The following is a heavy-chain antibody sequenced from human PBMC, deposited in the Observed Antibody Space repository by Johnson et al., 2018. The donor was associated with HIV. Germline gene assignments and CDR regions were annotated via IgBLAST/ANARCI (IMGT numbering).Heavy chain of an antibody. D-gene: IGHD3-10*01. CDR3: AGSESKGTFDA. CDR2: ISGSGGST. V-gene: IGHV3-23*04. CDR1: EFTFGSFT. Sequence: VQLVESGGGVVRPGRSLTLSCAASEFTFGSFTMHWVRQAPGKGLEWVSAISGSGGSTYYADSVKGRFTISRDSSKNTLYLQMNSLRAEDTAVYYCAGSESKGTFDAWGQGTMVTVSS. J-gene: IGHJ3*01.